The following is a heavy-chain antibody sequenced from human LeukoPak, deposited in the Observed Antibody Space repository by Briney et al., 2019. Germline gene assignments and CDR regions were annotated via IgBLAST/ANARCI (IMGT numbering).Heavy chain of an antibody. Sequence: GGSLRLSCAASGFTSSSYEMNWVRQAPGKGLEWLSHITSSGNNIYYADSVKGRFTISRDNAKNSLYLQMNSLRAEDTAVYYCARDVLERRRECDYWGQGTLVTVSS. CDR3: ARDVLERRRECDY. J-gene: IGHJ4*02. D-gene: IGHD1-1*01. V-gene: IGHV3-48*03. CDR2: ITSSGNNI. CDR1: GFTSSSYE.